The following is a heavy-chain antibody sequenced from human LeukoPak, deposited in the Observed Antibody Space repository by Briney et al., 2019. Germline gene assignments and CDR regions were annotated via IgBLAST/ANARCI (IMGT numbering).Heavy chain of an antibody. Sequence: SVKVSCKASGGTFSSYAISWVRQAPGQGLEWMGGIIPIFGTANYAQKFQGRVTITADESTSTAYMELSSLRSEDTAVYYCAGQCSGGSCYGFSSGSFDYWGQGTLVTVSP. J-gene: IGHJ4*02. V-gene: IGHV1-69*13. CDR1: GGTFSSYA. CDR2: IIPIFGTA. CDR3: AGQCSGGSCYGFSSGSFDY. D-gene: IGHD2-15*01.